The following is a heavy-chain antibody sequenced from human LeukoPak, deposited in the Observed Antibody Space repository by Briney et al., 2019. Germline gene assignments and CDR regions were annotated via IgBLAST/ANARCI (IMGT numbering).Heavy chain of an antibody. CDR1: GGSMSSYY. J-gene: IGHJ4*02. Sequence: PSETLSLTCTVSGGSMSSYYWSWIRQPPGKGLEWIGYLYNSGTTNYNPSLKSRVSISGDTSKNQFSLKLNSVTAADTAVYYCARRGVKTTRFDYWGQGILVTVSS. D-gene: IGHD1-1*01. CDR3: ARRGVKTTRFDY. V-gene: IGHV4-59*01. CDR2: LYNSGTT.